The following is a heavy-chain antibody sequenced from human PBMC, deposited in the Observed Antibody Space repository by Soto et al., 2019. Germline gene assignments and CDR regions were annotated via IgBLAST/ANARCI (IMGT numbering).Heavy chain of an antibody. CDR3: ARLNWFDP. J-gene: IGHJ5*02. Sequence: ASVKVSCKASGYTFTSYGISWVRQAPGQGLEWMGWISAYNGNTNYAQKFQGRVTITADESTSTAYMELSSLRSEDTAVYYCARLNWFDPWGQGTLVTVSS. V-gene: IGHV1-18*01. CDR1: GYTFTSYG. CDR2: ISAYNGNT.